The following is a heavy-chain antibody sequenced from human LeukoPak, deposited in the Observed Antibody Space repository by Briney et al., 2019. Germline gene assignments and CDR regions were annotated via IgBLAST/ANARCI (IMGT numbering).Heavy chain of an antibody. CDR1: GFTFSSYA. CDR2: IKQDGSEK. D-gene: IGHD5-24*01. V-gene: IGHV3-7*01. CDR3: ANVGDVYKDAFDI. Sequence: GGALRLSCAASGFTFSSYAMTWVRQAPGKGLEWVACIKQDGSEKYYADSVKGRFTISRDNAKNSLYLQMNTLRAEDTAVYYCANVGDVYKDAFDIWGQGTMVTVSS. J-gene: IGHJ3*02.